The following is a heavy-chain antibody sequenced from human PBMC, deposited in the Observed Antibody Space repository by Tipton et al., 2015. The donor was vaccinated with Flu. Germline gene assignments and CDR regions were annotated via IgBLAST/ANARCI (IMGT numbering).Heavy chain of an antibody. CDR1: GYTFTGYY. V-gene: IGHV1-2*04. CDR2: VNPNSGGT. J-gene: IGHJ6*02. Sequence: QSGAEVKKPGASVKVSCKASGYTFTGYYMHWVRQAPGQGLEWMGWVNPNSGGTNYAQKFQGWVTMTRDTSISTAYMELSRLRSDDTAVYYCARDTEESYYGMDVWGQGTTVTVSS. CDR3: ARDTEESYYGMDV.